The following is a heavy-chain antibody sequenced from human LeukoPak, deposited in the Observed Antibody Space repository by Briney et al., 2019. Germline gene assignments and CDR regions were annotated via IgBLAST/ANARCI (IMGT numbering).Heavy chain of an antibody. J-gene: IGHJ6*03. CDR3: ARTTEGGYTYDYFYYYYMDV. V-gene: IGHV4-4*07. Sequence: SETLSLTCTVSGGSISSYYWSWIRQPAGKGPEWIGRIYTSGSTNYNPSLKSRATMSVDTSKNQFSLKLSSVTAADTAVYYCARTTEGGYTYDYFYYYYMDVWGKGTTVTISS. CDR2: IYTSGST. D-gene: IGHD5-18*01. CDR1: GGSISSYY.